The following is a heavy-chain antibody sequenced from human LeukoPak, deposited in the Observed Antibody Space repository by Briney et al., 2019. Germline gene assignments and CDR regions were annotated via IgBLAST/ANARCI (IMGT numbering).Heavy chain of an antibody. D-gene: IGHD4-23*01. CDR2: IYTSGST. CDR3: ARHGTHGGNSGGYFDY. J-gene: IGHJ4*02. V-gene: IGHV4-4*09. CDR1: GGSISSYY. Sequence: PSETLSLTSTVSGGSISSYYWSWIRQPPGKGLEWIGYIYTSGSTNYNPSLKSRVAISVDTSKNQFSLKLSSVTAADTAVYYCARHGTHGGNSGGYFDYWGQGTLVTVSS.